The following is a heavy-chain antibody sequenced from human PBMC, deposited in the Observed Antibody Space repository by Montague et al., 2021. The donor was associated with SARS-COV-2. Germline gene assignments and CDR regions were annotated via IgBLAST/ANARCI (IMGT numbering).Heavy chain of an antibody. CDR2: ISYEGSKK. D-gene: IGHD3-10*01. Sequence: SLRLSCAASGFTFNNYGMHWVRQAPGKGLEWLAVISYEGSKKYYAEFLKGRFTISRDSSKNTLYLHMSGLTTDDTAVYYCVRAGVFFWFGEGLNWFDPWGQGALVSVSS. V-gene: IGHV3-30*03. J-gene: IGHJ5*02. CDR3: VRAGVFFWFGEGLNWFDP. CDR1: GFTFNNYG.